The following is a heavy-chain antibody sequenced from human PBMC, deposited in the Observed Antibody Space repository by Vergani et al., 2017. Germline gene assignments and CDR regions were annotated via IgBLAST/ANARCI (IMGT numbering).Heavy chain of an antibody. D-gene: IGHD6-13*01. Sequence: VQLVESGGGLFKPGGSLRPPWAAPGSTSSSYGMTWVRKAPGKGLEWVAVISYDGSNKYYADSVKGRFTISRDNSKNTLYLQMNSLRAEDTAVYYCAKARWAAGTVNWFDPWGQGTLVTVSS. J-gene: IGHJ5*02. V-gene: IGHV3-30*18. CDR2: ISYDGSNK. CDR1: GSTSSSYG. CDR3: AKARWAAGTVNWFDP.